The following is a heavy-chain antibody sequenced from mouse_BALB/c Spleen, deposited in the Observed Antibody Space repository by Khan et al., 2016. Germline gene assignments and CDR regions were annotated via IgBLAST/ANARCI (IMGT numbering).Heavy chain of an antibody. J-gene: IGHJ4*01. CDR1: GYTFTDYN. D-gene: IGHD1-1*01. CDR2: IYPYNGGT. CDR3: ARVGLLRYAMDY. V-gene: IGHV1S29*02. Sequence: VQLKQSGPELVKPGASVKISCKASGYTFTDYNMHWVKQSHGKSLEWIGYIYPYNGGTGYNQKFKSKATLTVDNSSSTAYMELRSLTSEDSAVYYCARVGLLRYAMDYWGQGTSVTVSS.